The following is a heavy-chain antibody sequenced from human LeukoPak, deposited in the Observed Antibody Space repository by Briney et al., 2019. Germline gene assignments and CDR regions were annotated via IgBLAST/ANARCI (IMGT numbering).Heavy chain of an antibody. D-gene: IGHD1-26*01. CDR2: IYYSGST. Sequence: PSETLSLTCTVSGGSISSQYWSWIRQPPGKGLEWIGYIYYSGSTNYNPSLKSRVTISVDTSKNQFSLKLSSVTAADTAVYYCARGGSGGSYYLDYWGQGTLVTVSS. J-gene: IGHJ4*02. V-gene: IGHV4-59*11. CDR3: ARGGSGGSYYLDY. CDR1: GGSISSQY.